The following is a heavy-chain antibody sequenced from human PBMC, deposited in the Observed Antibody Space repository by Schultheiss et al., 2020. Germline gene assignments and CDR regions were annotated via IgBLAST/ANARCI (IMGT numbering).Heavy chain of an antibody. CDR2: ISYDGSNK. Sequence: GGSLRLSCAASGFTFSSYGMHWVRQAPGKGLEWVAVISYDGSNKYYADSVKGRFTISRDNSKNTLYLQMNSLRAEDTAVYYCARGPNCSGGSCYLYYFDYWGQGTLVTVSS. D-gene: IGHD2-15*01. CDR3: ARGPNCSGGSCYLYYFDY. CDR1: GFTFSSYG. J-gene: IGHJ4*02. V-gene: IGHV3-30*03.